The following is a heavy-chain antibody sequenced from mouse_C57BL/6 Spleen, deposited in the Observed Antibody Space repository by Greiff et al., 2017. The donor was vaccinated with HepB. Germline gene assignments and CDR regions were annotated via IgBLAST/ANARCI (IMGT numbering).Heavy chain of an antibody. Sequence: DVKLQESGPGLVKPSQSLSLTCSVTGYSITSGYYWNWIRQFPGNKLEWMGYISYDGSNNYNPSLKNRISITRDTSKNQFFLKLNSVTTEDTATYYCASLYLTGYFDYWGQGTTLTVSS. V-gene: IGHV3-6*01. CDR3: ASLYLTGYFDY. J-gene: IGHJ2*01. CDR1: GYSITSGYY. CDR2: ISYDGSN. D-gene: IGHD4-1*01.